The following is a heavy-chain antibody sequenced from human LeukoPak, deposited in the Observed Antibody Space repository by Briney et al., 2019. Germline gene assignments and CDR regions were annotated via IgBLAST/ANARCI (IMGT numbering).Heavy chain of an antibody. CDR1: GGSISNYY. CDR2: INAGGTA. Sequence: SETLSLTCTVSGGSISNYYWSWIRQPAGKGLEWIGRINAGGTASYNPSLKSRVTMSVDMSKNQLSLKLTSVTAADTAVYYCTREPVPWGQGTLVTVSS. CDR3: TREPVP. J-gene: IGHJ4*02. D-gene: IGHD6-19*01. V-gene: IGHV4-4*07.